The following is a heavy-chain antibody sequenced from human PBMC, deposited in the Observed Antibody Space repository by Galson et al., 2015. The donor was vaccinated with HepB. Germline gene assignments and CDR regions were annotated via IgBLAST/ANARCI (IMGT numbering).Heavy chain of an antibody. V-gene: IGHV1-18*01. J-gene: IGHJ5*02. CDR1: GYTFTSYG. Sequence: SVKVSCKASGYTFTSYGISWVRQAPGQGLEWMGWISAYNGNTNYAQKLQGRVTMTTDTSTSTAYMELRSLRSDDTAVYYCARVEWGVMVVVPDKTFDPWGQGTLVTVSS. CDR3: ARVEWGVMVVVPDKTFDP. D-gene: IGHD2-2*01. CDR2: ISAYNGNT.